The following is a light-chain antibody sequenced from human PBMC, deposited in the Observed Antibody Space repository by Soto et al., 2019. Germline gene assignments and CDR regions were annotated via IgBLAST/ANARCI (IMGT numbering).Light chain of an antibody. Sequence: QSVLTQPASVSGSPGQSITISCTGTSSDVGGYNYVSWYQQHPGKAPKLMIYDVSNRPLGVSNHFSGSKSGNTASLTISGLQAEDEADYYCSSYTSSSKVFGTGTKVTVL. V-gene: IGLV2-14*01. CDR3: SSYTSSSKV. CDR2: DVS. CDR1: SSDVGGYNY. J-gene: IGLJ1*01.